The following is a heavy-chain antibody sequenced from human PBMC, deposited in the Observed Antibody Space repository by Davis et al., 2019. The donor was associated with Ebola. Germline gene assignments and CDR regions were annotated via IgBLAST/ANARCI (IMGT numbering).Heavy chain of an antibody. V-gene: IGHV1-2*04. CDR1: GYTFTGFY. CDR3: ARGTYGDSIFDY. Sequence: ASVKVSCKASGYTFTGFYIHWARQAPGQGLEWLGWINPNTGGTNLAQKFQGWVTMTRDTSISTAYMELQRLRSDDTAVYYCARGTYGDSIFDYWGQGTLVTVSS. J-gene: IGHJ4*02. CDR2: INPNTGGT. D-gene: IGHD4-17*01.